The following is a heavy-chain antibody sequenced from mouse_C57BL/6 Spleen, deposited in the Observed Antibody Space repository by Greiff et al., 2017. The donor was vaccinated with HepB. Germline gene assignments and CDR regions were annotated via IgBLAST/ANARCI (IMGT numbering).Heavy chain of an antibody. Sequence: QVQLQQPGAELVRPGSSVKLSCKASGYTFTSYWMDWVKQRPGQGLEWIGSIYPSDSETHYNQKFKDKATLTVDKSSSTAYMQLSSLTSEDSAVYYCARRGYYGSSRYFDVWGTGTTVTVSS. V-gene: IGHV1-61*01. J-gene: IGHJ1*03. CDR1: GYTFTSYW. CDR3: ARRGYYGSSRYFDV. CDR2: IYPSDSET. D-gene: IGHD1-1*01.